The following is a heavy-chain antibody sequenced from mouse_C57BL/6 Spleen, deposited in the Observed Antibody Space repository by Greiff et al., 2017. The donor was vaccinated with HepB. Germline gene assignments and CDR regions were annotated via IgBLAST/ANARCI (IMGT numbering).Heavy chain of an antibody. CDR1: GYTFTSYW. J-gene: IGHJ4*01. CDR2: IYPSDSET. V-gene: IGHV1-61*01. Sequence: QVQLQQPGAELVRPGSSVKLSCKASGYTFTSYWMDWVKQRPGQGLEWIGNIYPSDSETHYNQKFKDKATLTVDKPSSTAYMQLSSLTSEDSAVYYCAGGYDYVDYAMDYWGQGTSVTVSS. D-gene: IGHD2-4*01. CDR3: AGGYDYVDYAMDY.